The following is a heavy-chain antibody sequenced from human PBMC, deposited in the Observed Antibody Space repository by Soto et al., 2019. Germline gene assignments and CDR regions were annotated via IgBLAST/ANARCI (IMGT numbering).Heavy chain of an antibody. CDR1: GYTLTSYA. D-gene: IGHD3-10*01. CDR3: ARPYGSPYYFDY. CDR2: INAGNGNT. V-gene: IGHV1-3*01. J-gene: IGHJ4*02. Sequence: ASVKVSFKASGYTLTSYAMHWVRQAPGQRLEWMGWINAGNGNTKYSQKFQGRVTITRDTSASTAYMELSSLRSEDTAVYYCARPYGSPYYFDYWGQGTLVTVSS.